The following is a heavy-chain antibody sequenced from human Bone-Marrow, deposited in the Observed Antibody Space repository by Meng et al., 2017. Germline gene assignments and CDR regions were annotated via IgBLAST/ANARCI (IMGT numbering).Heavy chain of an antibody. Sequence: QGQEPGSGPGLVKPSGTLSTTCAVSGASISSSYWWGWVRQPPWKGLGWIGEIYHDGSTNYTPSLKSRVTISVDKSKNQFSLKLSSVTAADTAVYYCARAAYDIWSGYAPWGQGSLVTVSS. CDR3: ARAAYDIWSGYAP. V-gene: IGHV4-4*02. J-gene: IGHJ5*02. D-gene: IGHD3-3*01. CDR1: GASISSSYW. CDR2: IYHDGST.